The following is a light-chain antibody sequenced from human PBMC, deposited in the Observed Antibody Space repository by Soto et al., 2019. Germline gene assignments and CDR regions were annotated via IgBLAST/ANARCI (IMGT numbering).Light chain of an antibody. V-gene: IGKV1-9*01. CDR1: QVISSY. CDR2: GAS. J-gene: IGKJ5*01. Sequence: DIQMTQSPSSLSASVGDRVTITCRASQVISSYLAWYQQKPGKAPKLLIYGASTLQSGVPARFSGSGSGTEFTLTISSLQPDDFATYYCQQYNTYSTFGQGTRLEIK. CDR3: QQYNTYST.